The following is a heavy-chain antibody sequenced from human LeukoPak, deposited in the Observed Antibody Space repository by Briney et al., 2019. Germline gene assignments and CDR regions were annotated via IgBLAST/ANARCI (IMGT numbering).Heavy chain of an antibody. Sequence: ASVKVSCKASAYTFTAYFLHWVRQAPGQGLEWMGRINPNSGGTNYAQKFQGRVTMTRDTSISTAYMELSSLRSDDTAVYYCARDNSPLDFDYWGQGTLVTVSS. D-gene: IGHD2-21*01. V-gene: IGHV1-2*06. CDR2: INPNSGGT. CDR3: ARDNSPLDFDY. CDR1: AYTFTAYF. J-gene: IGHJ4*02.